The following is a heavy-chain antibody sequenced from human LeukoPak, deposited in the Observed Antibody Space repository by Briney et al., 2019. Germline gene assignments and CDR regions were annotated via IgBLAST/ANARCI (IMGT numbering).Heavy chain of an antibody. CDR2: ISSSSSYI. J-gene: IGHJ4*02. D-gene: IGHD2-21*02. CDR3: GRDPQTETYFDY. Sequence: PGGSLRLSCAASGFTFSDYYMSWIRQAPGKGLEWVSYISSSSSYIDYADSVKGRFTISRDNAQNSLYLQMNSLRAEDTAVYYCGRDPQTETYFDYWGQGTLVSVSS. V-gene: IGHV3-11*06. CDR1: GFTFSDYY.